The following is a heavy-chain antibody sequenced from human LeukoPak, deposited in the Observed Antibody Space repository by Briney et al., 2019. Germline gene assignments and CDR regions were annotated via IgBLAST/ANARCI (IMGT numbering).Heavy chain of an antibody. CDR1: GFTFDDYA. Sequence: GGSLRLSCAASGFTFDDYAMHWVRQAPGKGLEWVSLITWDGDSTYYADSVKGRFTISRDNSKNYLYLQMNSLRAEDTAVYYCASKRWLQSSFDYWGQGTLVTVSS. V-gene: IGHV3-43D*03. CDR3: ASKRWLQSSFDY. CDR2: ITWDGDST. D-gene: IGHD5-24*01. J-gene: IGHJ4*02.